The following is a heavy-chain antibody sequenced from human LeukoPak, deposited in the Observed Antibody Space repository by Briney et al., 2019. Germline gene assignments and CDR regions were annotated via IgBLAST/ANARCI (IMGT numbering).Heavy chain of an antibody. CDR2: IHHRAGA. CDR1: GGSITDYY. CDR3: ARGPVRDDGLTGISYYFGLDV. V-gene: IGHV4-34*01. D-gene: IGHD2-21*02. Sequence: PSETLSLTCAVYGGSITDYYWSWIRHLPGKGLEWIGEIHHRAGANYNPSLWGRVTISADTSKNQFSLHLTSVTVADTATFYCARGPVRDDGLTGISYYFGLDVWGHGTTVTVFS. J-gene: IGHJ6*02.